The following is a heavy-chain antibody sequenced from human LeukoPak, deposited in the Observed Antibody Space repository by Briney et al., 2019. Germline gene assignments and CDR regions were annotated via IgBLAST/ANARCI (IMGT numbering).Heavy chain of an antibody. CDR2: ISGSGDST. V-gene: IGHV3-23*01. CDR1: GFTFSSYA. CDR3: AKSYYYDSSGYSFPVDV. Sequence: GGSLRLSCAASGFTFSSYAMSWVRQARGKGLEWVSAISGSGDSTYSADSVKGRVTIFRDNSKNTLYLQMNNLRAEDTAVYYCAKSYYYDSSGYSFPVDVWGQGTTVTVSS. J-gene: IGHJ6*02. D-gene: IGHD3-22*01.